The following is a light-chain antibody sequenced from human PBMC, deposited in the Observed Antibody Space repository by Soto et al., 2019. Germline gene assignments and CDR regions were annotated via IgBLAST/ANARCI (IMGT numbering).Light chain of an antibody. V-gene: IGLV2-14*01. J-gene: IGLJ1*01. Sequence: QSALTQPASVSGSPGQSITISCTGTSSDVGGYNYVSWYQQHPGKAPKLMIYDVSNRPSGVSNRFSGSKSGNTASLTISGLQAEDEADYYCSSYTSSSSYNYVFGTGTKVNVL. CDR3: SSYTSSSSYNYV. CDR2: DVS. CDR1: SSDVGGYNY.